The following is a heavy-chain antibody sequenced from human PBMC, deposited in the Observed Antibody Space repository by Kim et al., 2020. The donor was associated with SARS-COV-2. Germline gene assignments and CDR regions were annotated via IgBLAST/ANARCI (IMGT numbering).Heavy chain of an antibody. J-gene: IGHJ4*01. D-gene: IGHD1-26*01. Sequence: SETLSLTCTVSGGSISSSSYYWGWIRQHPGKGLEWIGSIYYSGSTYYNPSLKSRVTISVDTSKNQFSLKLSSVTAADTVVNYCATQPIETWELLSRFDYCGHGTLVTVSS. V-gene: IGHV4-39*01. CDR1: GGSISSSSYY. CDR3: ATQPIETWELLSRFDY. CDR2: IYYSGST.